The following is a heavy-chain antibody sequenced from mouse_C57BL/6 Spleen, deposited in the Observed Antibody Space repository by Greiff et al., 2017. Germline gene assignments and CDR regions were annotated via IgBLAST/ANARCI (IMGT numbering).Heavy chain of an antibody. CDR2: IRNKANGYTT. CDR1: GFTFTDYY. D-gene: IGHD2-1*01. Sequence: EVQVVESGGGLVQPGGSLSLSCAASGFTFTDYYMSWVRQPPGKALEWLGFIRNKANGYTTEYSASVKGRFTISRDNSQSIPYLQMNALRAEDSATYYCARFYYGNRRYYFDYWGQGTTLTVSS. V-gene: IGHV7-3*01. J-gene: IGHJ2*01. CDR3: ARFYYGNRRYYFDY.